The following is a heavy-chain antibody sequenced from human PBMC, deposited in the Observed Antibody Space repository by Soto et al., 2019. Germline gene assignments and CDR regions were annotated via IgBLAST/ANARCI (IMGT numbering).Heavy chain of an antibody. CDR3: ARLEYSSSSPHNWFDP. Sequence: ASVKVSCKASGYTFTSYYMHWVRQAPGQGLEWMGIINPSGGSTSYAQKFQGRVTMTRDTSTSTAYMELSSLRSEDTAVYYCARLEYSSSSPHNWFDPWGQGTLVTVS. V-gene: IGHV1-46*01. CDR2: INPSGGST. CDR1: GYTFTSYY. D-gene: IGHD6-6*01. J-gene: IGHJ5*02.